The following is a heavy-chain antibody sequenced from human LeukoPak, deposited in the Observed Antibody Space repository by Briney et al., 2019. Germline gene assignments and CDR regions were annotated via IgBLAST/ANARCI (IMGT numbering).Heavy chain of an antibody. D-gene: IGHD4-23*01. CDR3: ARLNSYVNWFDP. J-gene: IGHJ5*02. CDR2: IYYSGST. Sequence: SETLSLTCTVSGGSISSNNYYWGWIRQPPGKGLEWLGSIYYSGSTYYNPSLKSRVTISVDTSKNQFSLKLSPVTAADTAVYYCARLNSYVNWFDPWGQGTLVTVSS. CDR1: GGSISSNNYY. V-gene: IGHV4-39*01.